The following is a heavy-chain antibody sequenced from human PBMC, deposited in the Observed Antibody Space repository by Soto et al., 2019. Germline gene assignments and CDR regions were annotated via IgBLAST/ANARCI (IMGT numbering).Heavy chain of an antibody. D-gene: IGHD6-6*01. Sequence: SETLSLTCTVSGGSISSSSYYWGWIRQPPGKGLEWIGSIYYSGSTYYNPSLKSRVTISVDTSKNQFSLKLSSVTAADTAVYYCARVQVIAAYYFDYWGQGTLVTVSS. V-gene: IGHV4-39*07. CDR1: GGSISSSSYY. CDR2: IYYSGST. CDR3: ARVQVIAAYYFDY. J-gene: IGHJ4*02.